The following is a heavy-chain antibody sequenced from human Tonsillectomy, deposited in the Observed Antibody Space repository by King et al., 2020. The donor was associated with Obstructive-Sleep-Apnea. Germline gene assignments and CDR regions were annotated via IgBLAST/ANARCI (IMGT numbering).Heavy chain of an antibody. CDR3: AKDDTVTTISSYYYYGMDV. CDR2: ISYDGSSK. D-gene: IGHD4-17*01. Sequence: VQLVESGGGVVQPGRSLRLSCAASGFTFNSYGMHWVRQAPGKGLEWVALISYDGSSKYYADSVKGRFTISRDNPKNTLYLQMNSLRAEDTAVYYCAKDDTVTTISSYYYYGMDVWGQGTTVTVSS. J-gene: IGHJ6*02. V-gene: IGHV3-30*18. CDR1: GFTFNSYG.